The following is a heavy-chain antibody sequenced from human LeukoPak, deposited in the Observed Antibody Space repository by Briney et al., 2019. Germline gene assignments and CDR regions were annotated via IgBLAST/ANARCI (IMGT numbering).Heavy chain of an antibody. CDR2: IQYDRSNQ. CDR3: AKHSHDGSAPYYEVQLDY. J-gene: IGHJ4*02. CDR1: GFTFSTYG. Sequence: PGGSLRLSCAASGFTFSTYGMHWVRQAPGKGLEWVAYIQYDRSNQQYAGSVKGRFTISRDNSKNTVYVQMNSLRAEDTAIYYCAKHSHDGSAPYYEVQLDYWGQGTLVTVSS. V-gene: IGHV3-30*02. D-gene: IGHD3-22*01.